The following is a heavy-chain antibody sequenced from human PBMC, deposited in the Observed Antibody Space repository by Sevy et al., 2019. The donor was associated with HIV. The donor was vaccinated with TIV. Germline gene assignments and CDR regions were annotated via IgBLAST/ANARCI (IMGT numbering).Heavy chain of an antibody. CDR1: GFTFSSYA. CDR2: ISGSGGST. CDR3: AKDITILGVVKSHHDY. J-gene: IGHJ4*02. Sequence: GGSLRLSCAASGFTFSSYAMSWVRQAPGKGLEWVSAISGSGGSTYYADSVKGRFTISRDNSKNTLYLQMNSLRAEDTAVYYCAKDITILGVVKSHHDYWGQGTLVTVSS. V-gene: IGHV3-23*01. D-gene: IGHD3-3*01.